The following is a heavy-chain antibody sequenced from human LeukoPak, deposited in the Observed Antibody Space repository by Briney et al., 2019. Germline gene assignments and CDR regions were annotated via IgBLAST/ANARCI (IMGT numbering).Heavy chain of an antibody. V-gene: IGHV3-74*01. CDR3: ARGSGTYCDS. CDR2: IKSDGGYT. J-gene: IGHJ4*02. Sequence: PGGSLRLSCAASGFTFSSYWMHWVRQAPGKGLVWVSRIKSDGGYTSYADSVKGRFTISRDNAKNTLYLQMNSLRAEDTAVYYCARGSGTYCDSWGQGTLVTVSS. D-gene: IGHD3-10*01. CDR1: GFTFSSYW.